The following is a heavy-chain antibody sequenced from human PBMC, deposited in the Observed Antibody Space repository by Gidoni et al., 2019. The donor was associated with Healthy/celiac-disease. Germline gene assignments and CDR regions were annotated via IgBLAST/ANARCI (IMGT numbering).Heavy chain of an antibody. CDR2: IIPILGIA. V-gene: IGHV1-69*04. Sequence: QVQLVQSGAEVKKPGSSVKVSCKASGGPFSSYAISWVRQAPGQGLEWMGRIIPILGIANYAQKFQGRVTITADKSTSTASMELCSLRSEDTAVYSCARGGGGYDFWSGYLIDYWGQGTLVTVSS. J-gene: IGHJ4*02. CDR3: ARGGGGYDFWSGYLIDY. D-gene: IGHD3-3*01. CDR1: GGPFSSYA.